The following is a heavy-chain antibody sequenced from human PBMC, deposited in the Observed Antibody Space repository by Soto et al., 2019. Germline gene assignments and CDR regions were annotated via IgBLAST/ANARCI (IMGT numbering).Heavy chain of an antibody. Sequence: QVQLVQSGAEVKKPGASVKVSCKASGYTFTSYAMHWVRQAPGQRLEWMGWINAGNGNTKYSQNFQGRVTITRDTSASTAYMERSSLRSEDTAVYYCARSIRLAGEYWGQGTLVTVSS. V-gene: IGHV1-3*01. CDR3: ARSIRLAGEY. J-gene: IGHJ4*02. CDR2: INAGNGNT. CDR1: GYTFTSYA. D-gene: IGHD3-10*01.